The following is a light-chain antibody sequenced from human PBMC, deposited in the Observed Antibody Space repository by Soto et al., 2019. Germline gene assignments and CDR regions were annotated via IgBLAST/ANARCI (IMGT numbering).Light chain of an antibody. Sequence: IVMTQSPATLSVSPGERATLSCRASQSFSSNLAWYQQKPGQAPRLLIYGVSTRATGIPARFSGSGSGTEFTLTISSLQSEDFAVYYCQHYHNWPWTFGQGTKVEIK. V-gene: IGKV3-15*01. CDR1: QSFSSN. J-gene: IGKJ1*01. CDR2: GVS. CDR3: QHYHNWPWT.